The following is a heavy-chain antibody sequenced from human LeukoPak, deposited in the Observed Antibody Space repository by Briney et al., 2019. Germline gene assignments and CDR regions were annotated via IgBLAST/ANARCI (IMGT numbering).Heavy chain of an antibody. Sequence: GASVKVSCKASGYTFTSYDINWVRQATGQGLEWMGWMNPNSGNTGYAQKFQGRVTITRNTSISTAYMELSSLRSEDTAVYYCARGMQVNYYDSSGYYDIGNWFDTWGQGTLVTVSS. CDR1: GYTFTSYD. D-gene: IGHD3-22*01. J-gene: IGHJ5*02. CDR2: MNPNSGNT. V-gene: IGHV1-8*03. CDR3: ARGMQVNYYDSSGYYDIGNWFDT.